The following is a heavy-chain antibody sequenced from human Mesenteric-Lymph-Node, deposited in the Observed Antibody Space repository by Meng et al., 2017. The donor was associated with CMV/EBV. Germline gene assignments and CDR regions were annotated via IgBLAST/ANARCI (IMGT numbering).Heavy chain of an antibody. CDR1: GGTFSSYA. J-gene: IGHJ6*02. CDR3: ARGRGGYSGYDNYYSGMDV. CDR2: IIPIFGTA. V-gene: IGHV1-69*05. Sequence: SVKVSCKASGGTFSSYAISWVRQAPGQGLEWMGGIIPIFGTANYAQKFQGRVTITTDESTSTAYMELSSLRSEDTAVYYCARGRGGYSGYDNYYSGMDVWGQGTTVTVSS. D-gene: IGHD5-12*01.